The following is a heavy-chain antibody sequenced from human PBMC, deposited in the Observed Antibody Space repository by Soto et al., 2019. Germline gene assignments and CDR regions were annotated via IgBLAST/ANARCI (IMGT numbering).Heavy chain of an antibody. CDR2: IYYSGST. D-gene: IGHD6-25*01. V-gene: IGHV4-31*03. CDR3: GVTGYPEYFQH. CDR1: GGSISSGGYY. J-gene: IGHJ1*01. Sequence: SETLSLTCTVSGGSISSGGYYWSWIRQHPGKGLEWIGYIYYSGSTCYNPSLRSRVTISVDTSKNLFALKLRSVTAAYTAVYYCGVTGYPEYFQHWGQGTLVTVSS.